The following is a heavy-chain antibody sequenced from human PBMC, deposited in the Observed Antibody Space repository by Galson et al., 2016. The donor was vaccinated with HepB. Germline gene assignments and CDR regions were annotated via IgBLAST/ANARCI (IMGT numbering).Heavy chain of an antibody. CDR1: GFTFSTYN. D-gene: IGHD2-2*01. CDR2: ISSASDTI. CDR3: ARDYVVPATTPDGFDY. J-gene: IGHJ4*02. Sequence: SLRLSCAASGFTFSTYNMNWVRLAPGKGLEWVSYISSASDTIHYAGSMKGRFTTSRDNAKNSLYLQMNSLRAEDTAVYYCARDYVVPATTPDGFDYWGQGTLVTVSS. V-gene: IGHV3-48*01.